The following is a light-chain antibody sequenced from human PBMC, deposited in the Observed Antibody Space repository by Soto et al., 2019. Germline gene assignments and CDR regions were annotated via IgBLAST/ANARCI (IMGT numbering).Light chain of an antibody. CDR3: SSYAGSNNLP. CDR2: EVT. J-gene: IGLJ3*02. V-gene: IGLV2-8*01. CDR1: SSDVGAYNY. Sequence: QSALTQPPSASGSPGQSVTISCTGSSSDVGAYNYVSWYQQHPGKAPKLMIYEVTKRPSGVPDRFSGSKSGNTASLTVSGLQAEDEADYYCSSYAGSNNLPFGGGTKVT.